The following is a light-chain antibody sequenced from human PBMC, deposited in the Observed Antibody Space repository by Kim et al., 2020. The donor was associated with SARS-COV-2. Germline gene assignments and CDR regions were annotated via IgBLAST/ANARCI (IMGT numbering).Light chain of an antibody. Sequence: SVSPGKTARITCSGDKLGDKYACWYQQKPGQSPVLVIDQDSKRPSGIPERFSGSNSGNTATLTISGTHAMDEADYYCQAWDSSTYVFGTGTKVTVL. J-gene: IGLJ1*01. V-gene: IGLV3-1*01. CDR3: QAWDSSTYV. CDR1: KLGDKY. CDR2: QDS.